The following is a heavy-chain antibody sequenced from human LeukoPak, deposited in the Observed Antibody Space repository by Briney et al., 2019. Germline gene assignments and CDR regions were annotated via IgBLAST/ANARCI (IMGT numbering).Heavy chain of an antibody. CDR3: ARERSMVRGMSWFDP. D-gene: IGHD3-10*01. CDR1: GYTFTGYY. V-gene: IGHV1-2*02. Sequence: GASVKVSCKASGYTFTGYYMHWVRQAPGQGLEWMGWINPNSGGTNYAQKFQGRVTMTRDTSISTAYMELSRLSSVTAADTAVYFCARERSMVRGMSWFDPWGQGTLVTVSS. J-gene: IGHJ5*02. CDR2: INPNSGGT.